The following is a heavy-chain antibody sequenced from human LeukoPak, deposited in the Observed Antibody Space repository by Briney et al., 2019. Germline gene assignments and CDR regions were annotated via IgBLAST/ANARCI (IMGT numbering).Heavy chain of an antibody. CDR3: AKDVEYGSGTPIGY. CDR1: GFTFSSYA. CDR2: ISGSGDRT. V-gene: IGHV3-23*01. J-gene: IGHJ4*02. Sequence: GGSLRLSCAASGFTFSSYAMSWVRQAPGKGLEWVSTISGSGDRTYYADSVKGRFTIPRDNSKNTLYLQMNSLRAEDTALYYCAKDVEYGSGTPIGYWGQGALVTVSS. D-gene: IGHD3-10*01.